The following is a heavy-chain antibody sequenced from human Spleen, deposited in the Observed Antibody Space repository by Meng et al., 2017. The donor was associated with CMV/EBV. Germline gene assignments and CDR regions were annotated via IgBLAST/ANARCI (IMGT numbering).Heavy chain of an antibody. V-gene: IGHV3-11*01. Sequence: LSCAASGFAFNDYFMPWIRQAPGKRPEWLSYISHTGQTVYYVDSVKGRFIISRDNSRNSLFLQMNNLRAEDTAMYYCAREGRKGADYWGQGTLVTVSS. CDR3: AREGRKGADY. D-gene: IGHD1-26*01. CDR2: ISHTGQTV. CDR1: GFAFNDYF. J-gene: IGHJ4*02.